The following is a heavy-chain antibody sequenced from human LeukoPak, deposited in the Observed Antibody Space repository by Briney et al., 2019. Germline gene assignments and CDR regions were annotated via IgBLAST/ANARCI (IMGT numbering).Heavy chain of an antibody. CDR3: SRPIAGYSLDY. D-gene: IGHD5-24*01. CDR2: IYPGDSDT. Sequence: GESLKISCKGSGYRFTSYWIGRVRQMPGRGLEWMGIIYPGDSDTTYSPSFQGQVTISADKSINTVYLQWSSLKASDTAMYYCSRPIAGYSLDYWGQGTLVTVSS. V-gene: IGHV5-51*01. J-gene: IGHJ4*02. CDR1: GYRFTSYW.